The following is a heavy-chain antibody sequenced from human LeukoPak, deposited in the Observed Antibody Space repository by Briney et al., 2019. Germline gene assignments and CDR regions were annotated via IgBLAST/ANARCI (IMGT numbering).Heavy chain of an antibody. J-gene: IGHJ4*02. CDR1: GFTFSSYW. V-gene: IGHV3-7*03. Sequence: GGSLRFSCAASGFTFSSYWMSGVRQAPGKGLEWVANIKQDGSEKYYVDSVKGRFTISRDNAKNSLYLQMNSLRAEDTAVYYCARGGDIVVVVAAETEYYFDYWGQGTLVTVSS. CDR3: ARGGDIVVVVAAETEYYFDY. D-gene: IGHD2-15*01. CDR2: IKQDGSEK.